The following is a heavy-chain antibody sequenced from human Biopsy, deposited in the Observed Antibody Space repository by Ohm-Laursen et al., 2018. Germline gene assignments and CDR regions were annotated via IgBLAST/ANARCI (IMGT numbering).Heavy chain of an antibody. Sequence: GSSVKVSCKASGGTFSNYAISWVRQAPGEGLEWMGGIIAVSGLVNYAPKFQGRVSITADKSTTTAYMELSNLKFEDTAVYYCATPFQYYDSWGGYPPFDHWGQGTLVTVSS. CDR1: GGTFSNYA. D-gene: IGHD3-3*01. V-gene: IGHV1-69*17. CDR2: IIAVSGLV. CDR3: ATPFQYYDSWGGYPPFDH. J-gene: IGHJ4*02.